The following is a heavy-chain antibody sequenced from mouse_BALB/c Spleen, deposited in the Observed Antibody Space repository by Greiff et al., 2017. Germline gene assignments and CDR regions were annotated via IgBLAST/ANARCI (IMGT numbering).Heavy chain of an antibody. V-gene: IGHV2-9*02. CDR3: ARDRYGNYFAY. D-gene: IGHD2-1*01. CDR1: GFSLTSYG. CDR2: IWAGGST. Sequence: QVMLVESGPGLVAPSQSLSITCTVSGFSLTSYGVHWVRQPPGKGLEWLGVIWAGGSTNYKSALMSRLSISKDNSKSQVFLKMNSLQTDDTAMYYCARDRYGNYFAYWGQGTLVTVSA. J-gene: IGHJ3*01.